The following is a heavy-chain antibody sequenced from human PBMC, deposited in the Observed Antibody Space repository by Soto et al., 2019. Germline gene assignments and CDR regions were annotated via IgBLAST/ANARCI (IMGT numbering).Heavy chain of an antibody. V-gene: IGHV4-59*12. CDR3: WRARSDLDYAMDV. Sequence: QLQLQESGPGLVKPSETLSLTCNVSGASITTYYWNWARQTPGKGLEWIAFIYHTGSTGSNPSLKSRLTISVDTSKSQISLKLRSVTAADTGVYYCWRARSDLDYAMDVWGQGTLVTVSS. CDR1: GASITTYY. J-gene: IGHJ6*02. CDR2: IYHTGST.